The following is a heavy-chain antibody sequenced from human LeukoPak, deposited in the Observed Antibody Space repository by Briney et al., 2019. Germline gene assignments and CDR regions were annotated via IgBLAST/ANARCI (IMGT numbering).Heavy chain of an antibody. CDR1: RYNLIDLN. V-gene: IGHV1-24*01. CDR2: FDPKEDET. Sequence: GASVKVSCKVSRYNLIDLNMHWVRQAPGEGLEWMGGFDPKEDETIYAPKFQGRVAMTEDTSTDTAYMELSDLRSEYTGVYYCTTPLGYCVSTNCYVRFDPWGQGTLVIVS. J-gene: IGHJ5*02. D-gene: IGHD2-2*01. CDR3: TTPLGYCVSTNCYVRFDP.